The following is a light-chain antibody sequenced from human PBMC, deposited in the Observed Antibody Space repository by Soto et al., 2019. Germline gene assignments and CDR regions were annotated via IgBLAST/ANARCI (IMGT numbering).Light chain of an antibody. CDR1: SSDVGGYNY. CDR3: SSYAGSNNPHVV. Sequence: QSALTQPPSASGSPGQSVTISCTGTSSDVGGYNYVSWYQQHPGKAPKLMIYEVSKRPSGVPDRFSGSKSGNTASLTVSRLQAEDEADYYCSSYAGSNNPHVVFGGGTKLTVL. J-gene: IGLJ2*01. CDR2: EVS. V-gene: IGLV2-8*01.